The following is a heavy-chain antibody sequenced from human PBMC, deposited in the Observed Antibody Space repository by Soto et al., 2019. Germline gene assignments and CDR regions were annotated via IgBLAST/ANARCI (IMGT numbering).Heavy chain of an antibody. CDR3: ARGLPLDY. Sequence: EVQLVESGGGVVQPGGSLRLSCAASEFIFNKYAMHWVRQAPGKGLEYVSSISSDGGSTYYANSVKDRFTISRDNSKNTLYLQMGSLRAEDMAVYFCARGLPLDYWDQGTLVTVSS. J-gene: IGHJ4*02. CDR1: EFIFNKYA. CDR2: ISSDGGST. V-gene: IGHV3-64*01.